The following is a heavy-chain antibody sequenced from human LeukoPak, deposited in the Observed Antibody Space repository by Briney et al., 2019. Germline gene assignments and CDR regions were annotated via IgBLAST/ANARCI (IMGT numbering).Heavy chain of an antibody. CDR1: GGSITSYY. V-gene: IGHV4-59*01. D-gene: IGHD6-6*01. CDR3: ARGLPEYSGCDDAFDI. J-gene: IGHJ3*02. Sequence: SETLSLTCTVSGGSITSYYWSWLRQPPGKGLEYSGYIYYSGSTNYNPSLKSRVTISVDTSKNQFSLKLTSVTAADTAVYYCARGLPEYSGCDDAFDIWGQGTVVIVS. CDR2: IYYSGST.